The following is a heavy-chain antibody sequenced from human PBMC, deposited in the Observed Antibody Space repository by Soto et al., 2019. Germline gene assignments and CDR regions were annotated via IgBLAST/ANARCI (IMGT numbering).Heavy chain of an antibody. Sequence: PGGSLRLSCAASGFTFSSYWMHWVRQAPGKGLVWVSRINSDGSSTSYADSVKDRFTISRDNAKNTLYLQMNSLRAEDTAVYYCASGIVVVGYAFDIWGQGTMVTVSS. J-gene: IGHJ3*02. CDR2: INSDGSST. D-gene: IGHD2-15*01. CDR3: ASGIVVVGYAFDI. V-gene: IGHV3-74*01. CDR1: GFTFSSYW.